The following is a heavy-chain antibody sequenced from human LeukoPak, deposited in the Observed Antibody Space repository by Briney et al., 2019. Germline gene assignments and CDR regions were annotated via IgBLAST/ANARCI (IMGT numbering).Heavy chain of an antibody. CDR1: GYNFANYW. CDR3: ARHSYGTNYYFDY. J-gene: IGHJ4*02. V-gene: IGHV5-51*01. CDR2: IYPGDSDT. Sequence: GESLKISCKGSGYNFANYWIGWVRQMPGKGLEYMGIIYPGDSDTRYSPSFQGQVTISADKSISTAHLQWSSLKASDTAMYCCARHSYGTNYYFDYWGQGTLVTVSS. D-gene: IGHD5-18*01.